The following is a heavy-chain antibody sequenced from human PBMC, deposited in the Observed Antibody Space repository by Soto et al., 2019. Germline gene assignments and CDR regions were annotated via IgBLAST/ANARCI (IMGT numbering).Heavy chain of an antibody. Sequence: GASVKVSCKASGGTFSSYTISWVRQAPGQGLEWMGRIIPILGIANYAQKFQGRVTITADKSTSTAYMELSSLRAEDTAVYYCARGLGYYYGSGSPSSGYWGQGTLVTVSS. CDR1: GGTFSSYT. J-gene: IGHJ4*02. CDR2: IIPILGIA. V-gene: IGHV1-69*02. CDR3: ARGLGYYYGSGSPSSGY. D-gene: IGHD3-10*01.